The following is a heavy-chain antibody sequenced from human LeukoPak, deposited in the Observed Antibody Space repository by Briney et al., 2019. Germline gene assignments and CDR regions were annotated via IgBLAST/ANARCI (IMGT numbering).Heavy chain of an antibody. CDR3: ARRVGSSWLFDY. CDR1: GGSISSSSYY. CDR2: IYYSGST. D-gene: IGHD6-13*01. V-gene: IGHV4-39*01. Sequence: PSETLSLTCTVSGGSISSSSYYWGWIRQPPGKGLEWIGSIYYSGSTYYNPSLKSRVTISVDTSKNQFSLKLSSVTAADTAVYYCARRVGSSWLFDYWGQGTLVTVSS. J-gene: IGHJ4*02.